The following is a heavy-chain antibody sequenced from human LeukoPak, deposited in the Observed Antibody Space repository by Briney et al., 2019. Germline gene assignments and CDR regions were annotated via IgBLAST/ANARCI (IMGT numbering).Heavy chain of an antibody. D-gene: IGHD2-21*01. CDR3: ARHEYGVVVSEVGLDY. V-gene: IGHV4-59*08. J-gene: IGHJ4*02. CDR2: IYYSGYT. CDR1: GGSISSHY. Sequence: SQTLSLTCTVSGGSISSHYWSWIRQPPGKGLEWIGYIYYSGYTDYNPSLKSRVTISVDTSKNQFSLKLSSVTAADTAVYYCARHEYGVVVSEVGLDYWGQGTLVTVSS.